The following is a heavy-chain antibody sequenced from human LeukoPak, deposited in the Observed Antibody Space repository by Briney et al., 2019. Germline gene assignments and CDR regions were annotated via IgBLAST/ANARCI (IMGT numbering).Heavy chain of an antibody. D-gene: IGHD6-6*01. CDR1: GGTFSSYA. V-gene: IGHV1-69*01. CDR2: IIPIFGTA. J-gene: IGHJ4*02. Sequence: GSSVKVSCKASGGTFSSYAISWVRQAPGQGLEWMGGIIPIFGTANYAQKFQGRVTITADESTSTAYMELSSLRSEDTAVYYCARTKQLVHFFYFDYWGQGTLVTVSS. CDR3: ARTKQLVHFFYFDY.